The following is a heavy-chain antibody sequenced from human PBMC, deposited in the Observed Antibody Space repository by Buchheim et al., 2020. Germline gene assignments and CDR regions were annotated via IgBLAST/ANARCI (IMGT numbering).Heavy chain of an antibody. CDR1: GFTFSSYA. J-gene: IGHJ6*02. Sequence: QVQLVESGGGVVQPGRSLRLSCAASGFTFSSYAMHWVRQAPGKGLEWVAVISYDGSNKYYADSVKGRFTISRDNSKNTLYLQMNSLRAEDTAVYCCARDNSRYSSSWYRRYYYGMDVWGQGTT. V-gene: IGHV3-30*04. D-gene: IGHD6-13*01. CDR3: ARDNSRYSSSWYRRYYYGMDV. CDR2: ISYDGSNK.